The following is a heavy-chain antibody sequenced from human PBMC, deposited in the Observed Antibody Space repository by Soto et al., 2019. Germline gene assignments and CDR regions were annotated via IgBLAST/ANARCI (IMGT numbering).Heavy chain of an antibody. Sequence: SETLSLTCAVYGGSFSGYYWSWIRQPPGKGLEWMGEINHSGSTNYNPSLKSPVTIPVDTSKNQFSLKLSSVTAADTAVYYCARGGRGYYYFWSGYPSHKKYYYYMDVWVKGTTDIVFS. CDR1: GGSFSGYY. CDR3: ARGGRGYYYFWSGYPSHKKYYYYMDV. CDR2: INHSGST. J-gene: IGHJ6*03. D-gene: IGHD3-3*01. V-gene: IGHV4-34*01.